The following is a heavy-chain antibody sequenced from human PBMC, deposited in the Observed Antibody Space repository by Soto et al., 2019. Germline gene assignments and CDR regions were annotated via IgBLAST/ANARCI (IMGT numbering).Heavy chain of an antibody. CDR1: GFTFSTYG. D-gene: IGHD5-18*01. CDR3: SKGFSYSVIDY. V-gene: IGHV3-30*18. Sequence: QVQLVESGGGVVQPGRSLRLSCAASGFTFSTYGMHWVRQAPGKGLEWVAVISYDGSNKYYADSVKGRFTISRDNSKNTLYLQMSSLRAEDTAVDYCSKGFSYSVIDYWGQGNLVTVSS. CDR2: ISYDGSNK. J-gene: IGHJ4*02.